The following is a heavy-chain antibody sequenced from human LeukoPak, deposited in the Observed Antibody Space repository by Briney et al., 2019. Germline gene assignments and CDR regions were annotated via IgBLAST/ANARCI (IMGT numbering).Heavy chain of an antibody. CDR3: ARAGSSWYSNWFDP. CDR1: GGSISSSSYY. CDR2: IYYSGST. J-gene: IGHJ5*02. V-gene: IGHV4-39*07. D-gene: IGHD6-13*01. Sequence: SETLSLTCTVSGGSISSSSYYWGWIRQPPGKGLEWIGSIYYSGSTYYNPSLKSRVTISVDTSKNQFSLKLSSVTAADTAVYYCARAGSSWYSNWFDPWGQGTLVTVSS.